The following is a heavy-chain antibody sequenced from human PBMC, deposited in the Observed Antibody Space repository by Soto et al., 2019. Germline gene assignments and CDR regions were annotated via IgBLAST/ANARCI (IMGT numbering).Heavy chain of an antibody. CDR1: AASFSKYY. CDR3: ASVKFGGVVLAH. J-gene: IGHJ4*02. Sequence: AETLSLTCTVSAASFSKYYWTWIRQPPGKGLEWVGYVYFNGNTNYNPSLKRRVSISIDTSKNQISLTLNSVTAADTAVYYCASVKFGGVVLAHWGQGTLVTVSS. D-gene: IGHD3-16*01. CDR2: VYFNGNT. V-gene: IGHV4-59*01.